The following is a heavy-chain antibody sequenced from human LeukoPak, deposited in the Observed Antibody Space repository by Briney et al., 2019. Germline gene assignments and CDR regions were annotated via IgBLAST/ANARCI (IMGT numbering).Heavy chain of an antibody. D-gene: IGHD2-8*01. CDR3: ARNGVFYHHYGMDV. Sequence: QPGGSLRLSCATSGVTLSGDDMTWVRQAPGKGLDWVSYISSGGRTIYYADSVKGRFTISRDNAKNSLYLQMNSLRAEDTAAYYCARNGVFYHHYGMDVWGQGTTVTVSS. CDR2: ISSGGRTI. V-gene: IGHV3-48*03. CDR1: GVTLSGDD. J-gene: IGHJ6*01.